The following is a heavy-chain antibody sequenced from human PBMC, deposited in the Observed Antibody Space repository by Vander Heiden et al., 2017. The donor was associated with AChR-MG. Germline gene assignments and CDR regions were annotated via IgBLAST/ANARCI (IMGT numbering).Heavy chain of an antibody. D-gene: IGHD3-22*01. CDR1: AFNFSSYW. CDR3: ARDGAPTSYYDRGGYNSYYYGMDV. J-gene: IGHJ6*02. CDR2: SKQDGSEK. V-gene: IGHV3-7*01. Sequence: EVQLVESGGGLVQPGGSLRLSCAVSAFNFSSYWTCLVRQAPGKGMELVANSKQDGSEKYYVESVKGRFTISRDNAKKSLYLQMNSLRVDDTAVYFCARDGAPTSYYDRGGYNSYYYGMDVWGHGTTVTVSS.